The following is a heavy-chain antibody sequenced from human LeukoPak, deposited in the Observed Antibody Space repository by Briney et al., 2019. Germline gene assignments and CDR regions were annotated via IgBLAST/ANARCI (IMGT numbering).Heavy chain of an antibody. CDR1: GFTFSSYW. Sequence: GGSLRLSCAASGFTFSSYWMHWVRQAPGKGLVWVSRINSDGSDTSYADSVKGRFTISRDNAKNTLYLQMNSLRAEDTAVYYCAKGSRSGGSYYFDYWGQGTLVTVSS. CDR2: INSDGSDT. V-gene: IGHV3-74*01. D-gene: IGHD2-15*01. J-gene: IGHJ4*02. CDR3: AKGSRSGGSYYFDY.